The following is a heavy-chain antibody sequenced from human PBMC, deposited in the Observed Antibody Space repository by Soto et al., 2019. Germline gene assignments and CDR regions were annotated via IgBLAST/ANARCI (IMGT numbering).Heavy chain of an antibody. V-gene: IGHV3-33*01. J-gene: IGHJ4*02. CDR3: ARDGGYARFFDY. CDR2: IWYDGSNK. CDR1: GFTFSSYG. D-gene: IGHD2-2*01. Sequence: AGGSLRLSCAASGFTFSSYGMHWVRQAPGKGLEWVAVIWYDGSNKYYVDSVKGRFTISRDNSKNTLFLQMNSLRAEDTAVYYCARDGGYARFFDYWGQGTLVTVSS.